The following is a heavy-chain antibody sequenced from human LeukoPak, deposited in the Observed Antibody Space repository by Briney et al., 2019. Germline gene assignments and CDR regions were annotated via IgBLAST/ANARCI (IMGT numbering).Heavy chain of an antibody. CDR2: INQDGSDK. V-gene: IGHV3-7*01. Sequence: GGPLRLSCAASGLTFSIHWMNWVRQAPGKGLECVANINQDGSDKYYVDSVKGRFTISRDNTKNSLYLQMNSLRAEDTAVYYCVGGDYWGQGTLVTVSS. CDR3: VGGDY. CDR1: GLTFSIHW. J-gene: IGHJ4*02.